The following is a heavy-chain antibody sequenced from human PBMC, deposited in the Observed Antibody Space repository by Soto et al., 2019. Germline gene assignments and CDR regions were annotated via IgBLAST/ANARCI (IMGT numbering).Heavy chain of an antibody. Sequence: GASVKLSCKASGGTFSSYAISWVRQAPGQGLEWMGGIIPIFGTANYAQKFQGRVTITADESTSTAYMELSSLRSEDTAVYYCARDRGYYGSGSYYNVEAFDIWGQGTMVTVSS. CDR3: ARDRGYYGSGSYYNVEAFDI. CDR2: IIPIFGTA. J-gene: IGHJ3*02. D-gene: IGHD3-10*01. V-gene: IGHV1-69*13. CDR1: GGTFSSYA.